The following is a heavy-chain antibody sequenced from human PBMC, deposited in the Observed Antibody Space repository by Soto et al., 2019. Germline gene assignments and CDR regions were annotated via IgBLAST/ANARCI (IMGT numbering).Heavy chain of an antibody. CDR3: AHMTPEALLWFGESSLMSMDV. V-gene: IGHV2-5*01. D-gene: IGHD3-10*01. CDR2: IYWNDDK. CDR1: GFSLSTSGVG. J-gene: IGHJ6*02. Sequence: SGPTLVNPTQTLTLTCTFSGFSLSTSGVGVGWIRQPPGKALEWLALIYWNDDKRYSPSLKSRLTITKDTSKNQVVLTMTNMDPVDTATYYCAHMTPEALLWFGESSLMSMDVWGQGTTVTVSS.